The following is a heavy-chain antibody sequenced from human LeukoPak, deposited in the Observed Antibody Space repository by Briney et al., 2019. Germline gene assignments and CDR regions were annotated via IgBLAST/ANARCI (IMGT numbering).Heavy chain of an antibody. D-gene: IGHD4-17*01. CDR2: VHYSGTA. CDR1: GFTFSSYA. V-gene: IGHV4-59*01. CDR3: ARGYGDFRVEGRYFHS. J-gene: IGHJ4*02. Sequence: SGGSLRLSCAASGFTFSSYAMSWVRQAPGKGLEFIGHVHYSGTANYNPSLRSRVTISIDTSKKHFFLKLKSVTAADTAVYYCARGYGDFRVEGRYFHSWGQGTLVTVSS.